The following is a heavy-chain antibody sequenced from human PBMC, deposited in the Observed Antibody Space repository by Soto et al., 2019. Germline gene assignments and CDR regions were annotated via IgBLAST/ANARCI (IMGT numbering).Heavy chain of an antibody. Sequence: ASVKVSCKASGYTSTNHGMHWVRQAPGQRLEWMGWINAGSGNTKYSQKFQGRITITRDTSASTVYMELSSLRSDDTAVYYCARARGVLGYCSGGSCYCDYWGQGTLVTVSS. CDR2: INAGSGNT. CDR1: GYTSTNHG. D-gene: IGHD2-15*01. CDR3: ARARGVLGYCSGGSCYCDY. V-gene: IGHV1-3*01. J-gene: IGHJ4*02.